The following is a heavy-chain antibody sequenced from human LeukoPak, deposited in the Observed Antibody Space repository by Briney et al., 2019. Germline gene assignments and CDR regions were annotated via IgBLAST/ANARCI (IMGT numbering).Heavy chain of an antibody. CDR1: GYTFTSYA. CDR2: INPNSGGT. CDR3: ARVDDRGHYYDSSGPRKLFDY. Sequence: GASVKVSCKASGYTFTSYAMNWVRQAPGQGLEWMGWINPNSGGTNYAQKFQGRVTMTRDTSIRTAYMQLSRLSSDDTAVYYCARVDDRGHYYDSSGPRKLFDYWGQGTLVTVSS. J-gene: IGHJ4*02. D-gene: IGHD3-22*01. V-gene: IGHV1-2*02.